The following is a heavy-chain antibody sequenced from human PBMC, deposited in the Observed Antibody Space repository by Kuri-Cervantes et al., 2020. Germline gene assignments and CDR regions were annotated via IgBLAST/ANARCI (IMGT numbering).Heavy chain of an antibody. CDR2: ISYDGSNK. CDR3: ARAPYNWNYAYGMDV. Sequence: GESLKISCAASGFTFSSYWMTWVRQAPGKGLGWMAVISYDGSNKYYADSVKGRITISRDNSKNTLYLQMSTLRAEDTAVYYCARAPYNWNYAYGMDVWGQGTTVTVSS. CDR1: GFTFSSYW. D-gene: IGHD1-7*01. V-gene: IGHV3-30-3*01. J-gene: IGHJ6*02.